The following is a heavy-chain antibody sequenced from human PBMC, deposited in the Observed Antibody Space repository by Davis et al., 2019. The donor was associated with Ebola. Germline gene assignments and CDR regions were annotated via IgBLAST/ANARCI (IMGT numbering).Heavy chain of an antibody. J-gene: IGHJ4*02. CDR2: IKQDGSEK. CDR1: GFTFSSYW. V-gene: IGHV3-7*01. CDR3: ARDPAGTTWGYYFDY. Sequence: GGSLRLSCAASGFTFSSYWMSWVRQAPGKGLEWVANIKQDGSEKYYVDSVKGRFTISRDNSKNTLYLQMNSLRAEDTAVYYCARDPAGTTWGYYFDYWGQGTLVTVSS. D-gene: IGHD1-7*01.